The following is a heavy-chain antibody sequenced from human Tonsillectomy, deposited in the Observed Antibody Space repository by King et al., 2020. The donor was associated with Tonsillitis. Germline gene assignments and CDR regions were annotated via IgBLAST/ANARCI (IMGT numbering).Heavy chain of an antibody. Sequence: EQLVQSGGGVVQPGRSLRLSCAASGFTFSSYAMHWVRQAPGKGLEWVAVISYDGSNKYYADSVKGRFTISRDNSKNTLYLQMNSLRAEDTAEYYCAREWYHYFDYWGQGTLVTVSS. CDR2: ISYDGSNK. J-gene: IGHJ4*02. V-gene: IGHV3-30-3*01. CDR3: AREWYHYFDY. CDR1: GFTFSSYA. D-gene: IGHD1-14*01.